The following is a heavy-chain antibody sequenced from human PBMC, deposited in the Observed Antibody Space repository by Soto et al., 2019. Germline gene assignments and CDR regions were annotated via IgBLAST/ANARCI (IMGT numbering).Heavy chain of an antibody. CDR2: INHSGST. CDR3: ARDKITGLFDY. CDR1: GGSFSGYS. Sequence: SETLSLTCAVYGGSFSGYSWTWLRQPPGTGLEWIGEINHSGSTNYNPSLKSRVTISVDTSKNQFSLKLTSVTAADTALYYCARDKITGLFDYWGQGTLVTVS. V-gene: IGHV4-34*01. J-gene: IGHJ4*02. D-gene: IGHD1-1*01.